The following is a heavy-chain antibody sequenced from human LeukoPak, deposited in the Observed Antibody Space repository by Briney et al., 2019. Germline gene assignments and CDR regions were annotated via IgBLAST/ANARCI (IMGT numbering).Heavy chain of an antibody. CDR2: INPNSGGT. J-gene: IGHJ3*01. CDR1: GYTFTGYY. Sequence: ASVKVSCKASGYTFTGYYMHWVRQAPGQGLEWMGWINPNSGGTNYAQKFQGRVTMTRDTSISTAYMKLSRLRSDDTAVYYCARASMVRGVIDAFDVWGQGTMVTVSS. CDR3: ARASMVRGVIDAFDV. V-gene: IGHV1-2*02. D-gene: IGHD3-10*01.